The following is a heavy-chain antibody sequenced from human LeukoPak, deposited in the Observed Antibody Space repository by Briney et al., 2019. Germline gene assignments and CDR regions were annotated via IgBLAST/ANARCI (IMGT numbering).Heavy chain of an antibody. J-gene: IGHJ4*02. V-gene: IGHV5-51*01. Sequence: RGESLKISCKGSGYRFTSYWIGWVRQMHDKGLEWMAMIYPGDSDIRYSPSFQGQVTISVDKSITTAYLQWSSLKASDTAMYYCVTGWRGDFYDPAHYWGQGTLVTVSA. CDR2: IYPGDSDI. CDR3: VTGWRGDFYDPAHY. CDR1: GYRFTSYW. D-gene: IGHD2/OR15-2a*01.